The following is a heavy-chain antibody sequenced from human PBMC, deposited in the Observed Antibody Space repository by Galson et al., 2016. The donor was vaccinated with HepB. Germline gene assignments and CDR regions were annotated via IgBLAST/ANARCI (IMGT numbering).Heavy chain of an antibody. CDR3: ARDLVWWVVPPSLDH. CDR2: ISWNSGTI. D-gene: IGHD1-26*01. Sequence: SLRLSCAASGVKFDDCAMHWVRQAPGKGLEWVSGISWNSGTIMYEASVKGRFTVSRDNAKNSLYLQMRTLRSEDPAFYFCARDLVWWVVPPSLDHWGQGTRVTVSS. CDR1: GVKFDDCA. J-gene: IGHJ4*02. V-gene: IGHV3-9*01.